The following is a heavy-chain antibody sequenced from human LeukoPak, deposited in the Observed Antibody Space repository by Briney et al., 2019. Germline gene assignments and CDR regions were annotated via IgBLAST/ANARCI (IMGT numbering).Heavy chain of an antibody. CDR3: ARGVPDGVVDH. Sequence: GGSLRLSCAASGFTFSSYDMHWVRQAPGKGLEWVAVISYDGSNKYYADSVKGRFTISRDNSKNTLYLQMKSLRAEDTDGYYCARGVPDGVVDHWDQGTLVTVSS. CDR2: ISYDGSNK. V-gene: IGHV3-30*04. J-gene: IGHJ4*02. CDR1: GFTFSSYD. D-gene: IGHD1-14*01.